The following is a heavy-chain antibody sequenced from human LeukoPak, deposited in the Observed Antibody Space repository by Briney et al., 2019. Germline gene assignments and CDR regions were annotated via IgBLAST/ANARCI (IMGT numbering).Heavy chain of an antibody. CDR2: ISGNGDST. D-gene: IGHD1-14*01. V-gene: IGHV3-23*01. J-gene: IGHJ4*02. Sequence: GGSLRLSCAASGFTFSSYGMHWVRQAPGKGLEWVSFISGNGDSTYYPESVEGRFTISRGNSKNTLFLQMNSLRAEDTAVYYCTKDRPGSFDLWGQGSVVTVSS. CDR3: TKDRPGSFDL. CDR1: GFTFSSYG.